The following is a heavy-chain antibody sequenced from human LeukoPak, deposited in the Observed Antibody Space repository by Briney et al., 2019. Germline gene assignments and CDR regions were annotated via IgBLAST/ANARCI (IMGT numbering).Heavy chain of an antibody. CDR2: ISSSGSTI. Sequence: GGSLRLSCAASAFTFSNYEMNWVRQAPGKGLEWVSYISSSGSTIYYADSVKGRFTISRDNAKNSLYLQMNSLRAEDTAVYYCAQIYTYGSSQFDYWGQGTLVTVSS. J-gene: IGHJ4*02. CDR1: AFTFSNYE. CDR3: AQIYTYGSSQFDY. D-gene: IGHD5-18*01. V-gene: IGHV3-48*03.